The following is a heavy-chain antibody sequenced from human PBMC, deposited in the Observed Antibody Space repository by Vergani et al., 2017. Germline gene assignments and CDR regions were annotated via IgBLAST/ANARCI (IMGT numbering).Heavy chain of an antibody. D-gene: IGHD3-3*01. Sequence: EVQLVQSGAEVKKPGESLKISCKGSGYSFTSYWIGWVRQMPGKGLKWMGIIYPGDSDTRYSPSFQGQVTISADKSISTAYLQWSSLKASDTAMYYCARHIRSSYYDFVFDIWGQGTMVTVSS. CDR2: IYPGDSDT. V-gene: IGHV5-51*01. CDR1: GYSFTSYW. CDR3: ARHIRSSYYDFVFDI. J-gene: IGHJ3*02.